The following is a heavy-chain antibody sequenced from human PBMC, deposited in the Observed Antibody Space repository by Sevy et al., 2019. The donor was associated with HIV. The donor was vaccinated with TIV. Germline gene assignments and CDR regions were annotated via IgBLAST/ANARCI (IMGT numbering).Heavy chain of an antibody. CDR1: GFTFSSYD. D-gene: IGHD5-12*01. CDR2: IGSSGDP. CDR3: ARSGGYSDNGMDV. Sequence: GGSVRLSCAASGFTFSSYDMHWVRQVTGKGLEWVSVIGSSGDPYYPGSVKGRFTISRENAKNSVYLQMNSLRAGDTAVYYCARSGGYSDNGMDVWGQGTTVTVSS. J-gene: IGHJ6*02. V-gene: IGHV3-13*05.